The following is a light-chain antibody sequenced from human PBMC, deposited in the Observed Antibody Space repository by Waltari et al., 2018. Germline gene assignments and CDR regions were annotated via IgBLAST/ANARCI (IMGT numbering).Light chain of an antibody. CDR2: DNN. Sequence: QSVLTQPPSVSAAPGQKVTISCSGRSPNLGAHSLSWYQQLPGTAPKLLIYDNNKRPSGIPDRFSGSKSGTSATLGITGLQTGDEADYYCGTWDSSLTANVFGSGTKVTVL. V-gene: IGLV1-51*01. CDR3: GTWDSSLTANV. CDR1: SPNLGAHS. J-gene: IGLJ6*01.